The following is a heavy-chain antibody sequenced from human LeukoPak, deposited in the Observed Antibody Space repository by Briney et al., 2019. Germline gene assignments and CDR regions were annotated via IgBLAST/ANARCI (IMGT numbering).Heavy chain of an antibody. V-gene: IGHV5-51*01. Sequence: GESLKISCKGSGYSFTSYWIGWVRQMPGKGLEWMGIIYPGDSDTRYSPSFQGQVTISADKSISTAYLQWSSLKASATAMYYCARTGDSSSWYAGFDPWGQGTLVTVSS. CDR1: GYSFTSYW. CDR2: IYPGDSDT. D-gene: IGHD6-13*01. CDR3: ARTGDSSSWYAGFDP. J-gene: IGHJ5*02.